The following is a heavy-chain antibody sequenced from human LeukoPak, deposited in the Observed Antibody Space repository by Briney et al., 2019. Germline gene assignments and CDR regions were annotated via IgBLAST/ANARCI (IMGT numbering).Heavy chain of an antibody. J-gene: IGHJ4*02. D-gene: IGHD2/OR15-2a*01. CDR1: GFTFSNYW. V-gene: IGHV3-7*03. CDR3: ARVIVTVPGQSDYFDY. Sequence: GGSLRLSCATSGFTFSNYWMCWVRQAPGKGLEWVANIRQDGGDKYYADSVKGRFTISRDNAKNSLYLQMNSLRAEDTAVYSCARVIVTVPGQSDYFDYWGQGTLVTFSS. CDR2: IRQDGGDK.